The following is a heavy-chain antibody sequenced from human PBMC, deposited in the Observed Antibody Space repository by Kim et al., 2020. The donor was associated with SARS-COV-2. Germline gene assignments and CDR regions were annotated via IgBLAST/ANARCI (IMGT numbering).Heavy chain of an antibody. V-gene: IGHV3-11*01. J-gene: IGHJ5*02. Sequence: GGSLRLSCAASGFTFSDYYMSWNRKAPGKGLEWVSYISSSGSTVYYADSVKGRFTISRDNVKNSLYLQMNSLRVEDTAVYYRARAAGWFDPWVQGTLVTV. CDR1: GFTFSDYY. CDR3: ARAAGWFDP. CDR2: ISSSGSTV.